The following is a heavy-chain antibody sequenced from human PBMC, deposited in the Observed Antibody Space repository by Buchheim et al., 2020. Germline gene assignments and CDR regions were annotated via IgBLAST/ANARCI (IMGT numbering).Heavy chain of an antibody. CDR1: GGSFSGYY. J-gene: IGHJ4*02. V-gene: IGHV4-34*01. CDR2: IYYSGST. D-gene: IGHD3-22*01. CDR3: ARQVTMIVVVTAYYFDY. Sequence: QVQLQQWGAGLLKPSETLSLTCAVYGGSFSGYYWSWIRQPPGKGLEWIGSIYYSGSTYYNPSLKSRVTISVDTSKNQFSLKLSSVTAADTAVYYCARQVTMIVVVTAYYFDYWGQGTL.